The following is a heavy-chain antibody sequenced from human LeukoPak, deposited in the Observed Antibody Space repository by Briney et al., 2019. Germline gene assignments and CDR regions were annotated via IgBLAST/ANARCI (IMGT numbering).Heavy chain of an antibody. CDR1: GFTFSSYS. V-gene: IGHV3-21*01. D-gene: IGHD2-15*01. CDR3: AREYCSGGSCSDH. Sequence: GGSLRLSCAASGFTFSSYSMNWVRQAPGKGLDWVSSISSSSSYIYYADSVKGRFTISRDNAKNSLYLQMNSLRAEDTAVYYCAREYCSGGSCSDHWGQGTLVTVSS. CDR2: ISSSSSYI. J-gene: IGHJ5*02.